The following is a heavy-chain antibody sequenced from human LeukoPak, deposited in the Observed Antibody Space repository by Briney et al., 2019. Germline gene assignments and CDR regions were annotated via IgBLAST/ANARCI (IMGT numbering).Heavy chain of an antibody. J-gene: IGHJ4*02. CDR2: FDPEDGET. D-gene: IGHD3-22*01. V-gene: IGHV1-24*01. CDR3: ATVHYYDSSGEYYFEY. Sequence: ASVKVSCKVSGDILSEVSMHWVRQAPGKGLEWMGGFDPEDGETIYAQKFQGRLNMIEDTSSDTAYMELNSLRSEDTAVYYCATVHYYDSSGEYYFEYWGQGTLVTVSS. CDR1: GDILSEVS.